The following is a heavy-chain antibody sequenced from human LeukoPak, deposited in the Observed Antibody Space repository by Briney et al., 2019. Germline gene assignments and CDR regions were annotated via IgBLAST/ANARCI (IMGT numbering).Heavy chain of an antibody. CDR3: ARGWGNFDS. Sequence: SETLSLTCTVSGGSISSSDWSWIRQPPGKGLEWIGNIYYSATTNYNPSLKSRVTISEDTSRNQFSLNLSSVTAADTAVYYCARGWGNFDSWGQGTLVTVSS. CDR1: GGSISSSD. V-gene: IGHV4-59*12. D-gene: IGHD7-27*01. J-gene: IGHJ4*02. CDR2: IYYSATT.